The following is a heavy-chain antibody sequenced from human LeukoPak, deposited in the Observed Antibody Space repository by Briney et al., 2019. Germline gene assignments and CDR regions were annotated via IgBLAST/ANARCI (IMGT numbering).Heavy chain of an antibody. D-gene: IGHD3-10*01. CDR3: ARDQLLWFGEQYYFDY. CDR1: GFTFSSYS. V-gene: IGHV3-21*01. J-gene: IGHJ4*02. Sequence: PGGSLRLSCAASGFTFSSYSMNWVRQAPGKGLEWVSSISSSSSYIYYADSVKGRFTISRDNAKNSLYLQMNSLRAEDTAVYYCARDQLLWFGEQYYFDYWGQGTLVTVSS. CDR2: ISSSSSYI.